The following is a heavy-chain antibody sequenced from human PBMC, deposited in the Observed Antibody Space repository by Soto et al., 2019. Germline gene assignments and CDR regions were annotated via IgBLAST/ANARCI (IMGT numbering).Heavy chain of an antibody. V-gene: IGHV1-18*01. CDR3: AKVYIPPRGESNWFAP. D-gene: IGHD2-8*01. Sequence: ASVKVSCKASGYTFTSYGISWVRQAPGQGLEWMRWISAYNGNTNYAQKLQGRVTMTTDTSTSTAYMELRSLRSDDTAVYYCAKVYIPPRGESNWFAPWGQGTLVTVSS. J-gene: IGHJ5*02. CDR1: GYTFTSYG. CDR2: ISAYNGNT.